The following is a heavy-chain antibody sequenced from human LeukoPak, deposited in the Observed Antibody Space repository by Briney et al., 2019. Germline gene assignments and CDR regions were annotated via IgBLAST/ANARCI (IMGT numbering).Heavy chain of an antibody. CDR1: GDSISSYY. J-gene: IGHJ4*02. V-gene: IGHV4-4*09. D-gene: IGHD6-6*01. CDR3: ARLTRLSTSPDRYYLDY. Sequence: SETLSLTCTVSGDSISSYYLSWIRQPPGKGLEWIGYIYTSGGTNYIPSLKGRVTISIDTSKNQFSLKLSSVTAADSAVYYCARLTRLSTSPDRYYLDYWGQGTLVTVSP. CDR2: IYTSGGT.